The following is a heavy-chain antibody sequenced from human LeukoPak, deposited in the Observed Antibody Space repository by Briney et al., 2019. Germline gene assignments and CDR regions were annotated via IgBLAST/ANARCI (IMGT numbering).Heavy chain of an antibody. CDR3: AREGVTTGLLDY. J-gene: IGHJ4*02. D-gene: IGHD4-17*01. Sequence: GRSLRPSCAASGFTFSSYAMHWVRQAPGKGLEWVAVISYDGSNKYYADSVKGRFTISRDNSKNTLYLQMNSLRAEDTAVYYCAREGVTTGLLDYWGQGTLVTVSS. V-gene: IGHV3-30*04. CDR1: GFTFSSYA. CDR2: ISYDGSNK.